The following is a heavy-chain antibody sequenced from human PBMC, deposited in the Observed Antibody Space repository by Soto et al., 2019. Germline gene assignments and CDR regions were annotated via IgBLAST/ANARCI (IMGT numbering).Heavy chain of an antibody. CDR3: AKYRGYSYGGLTF. D-gene: IGHD5-18*01. V-gene: IGHV3-30*18. CDR1: GFTFSRYG. Sequence: QVQLVESGGCVVQARRSLILACAASGFTFSRYGMQCVRQAPGKGLEWGAVISYDGSNKYYADSVKGRFTISRDNAKNTLYLQMNSLRAEDTAVYYCAKYRGYSYGGLTFRGQGTLVTVSS. CDR2: ISYDGSNK. J-gene: IGHJ4*02.